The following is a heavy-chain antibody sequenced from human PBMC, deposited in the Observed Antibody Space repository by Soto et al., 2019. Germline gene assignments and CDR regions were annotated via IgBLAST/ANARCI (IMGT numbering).Heavy chain of an antibody. Sequence: HPGGSLRLSCAASGFTFSTFSMNWVRQAPGKGLEWVSYISSSSSTIYYADSVKGRFTISRDNAKNSLYLQMNSLRAEDTAVYYCAKNPGYYYDSTGYHFDYWGQGTLVTVSS. J-gene: IGHJ4*02. CDR1: GFTFSTFS. D-gene: IGHD3-22*01. V-gene: IGHV3-48*01. CDR2: ISSSSSTI. CDR3: AKNPGYYYDSTGYHFDY.